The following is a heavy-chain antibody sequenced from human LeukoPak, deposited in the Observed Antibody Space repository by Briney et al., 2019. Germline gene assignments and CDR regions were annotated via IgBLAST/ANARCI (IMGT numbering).Heavy chain of an antibody. CDR1: GGSISSGSYY. Sequence: SETLSLTRTVSGGSISSGSYYWSWIRQPAGKGLEWIGRIYTSGSTNYNPSLNSRATISVDTSNNQFSLKLSSVTAADTAVYYGARDPGLGYSGSYYYYYYYMDVWGKGTTVTVSS. CDR3: ARDPGLGYSGSYYYYYYYMDV. CDR2: IYTSGST. J-gene: IGHJ6*03. D-gene: IGHD1-26*01. V-gene: IGHV4-61*02.